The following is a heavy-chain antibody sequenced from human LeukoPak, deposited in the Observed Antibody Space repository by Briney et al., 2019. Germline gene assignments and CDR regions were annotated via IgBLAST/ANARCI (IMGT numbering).Heavy chain of an antibody. CDR1: GYTFPSYG. CDR3: ARSAPQYYDFWSGYSANWFDP. Sequence: ASVKISCKAFGYTFPSYGISWVRQAPGQGLEWMGWISAYNGNTNYAQKLQGRVTMTTDTSTSTAYMELRSLRSDDTAVYYCARSAPQYYDFWSGYSANWFDPWGQGTLVTVSS. D-gene: IGHD3-3*01. J-gene: IGHJ5*02. V-gene: IGHV1-18*01. CDR2: ISAYNGNT.